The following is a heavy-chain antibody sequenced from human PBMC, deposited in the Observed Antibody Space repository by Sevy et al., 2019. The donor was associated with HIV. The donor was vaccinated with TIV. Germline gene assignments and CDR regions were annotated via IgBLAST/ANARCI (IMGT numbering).Heavy chain of an antibody. CDR2: VDHTGNI. CDR3: AREPIEAPRRGYFDI. J-gene: IGHJ4*03. D-gene: IGHD6-6*01. CDR1: VDSFNGHY. V-gene: IGHV4-34*01. Sequence: SETLSLTCAVYVDSFNGHYWSWVRQVPGRGLEWIGEVDHTGNINYNPAFDNRLAISVNRPKNQFSLNLTSLTAADTAVYYCAREPIEAPRRGYFDIGGHGNRVTVSS.